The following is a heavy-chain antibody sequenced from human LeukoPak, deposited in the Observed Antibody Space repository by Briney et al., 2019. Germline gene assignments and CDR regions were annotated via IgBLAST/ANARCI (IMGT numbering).Heavy chain of an antibody. CDR3: AKDAQLLWFGESNIDY. V-gene: IGHV3-48*04. CDR2: ISDSSSTI. J-gene: IGHJ4*02. D-gene: IGHD3-10*01. CDR1: GFTFSSYG. Sequence: PGGSLRLSCAASGFTFSSYGMNWVRQAPGKGLEWVSYISDSSSTIYYADSVKGRLTISRDNAKNSLYLQMNSLRAEDTAVYYCAKDAQLLWFGESNIDYWGQGTLVTVSS.